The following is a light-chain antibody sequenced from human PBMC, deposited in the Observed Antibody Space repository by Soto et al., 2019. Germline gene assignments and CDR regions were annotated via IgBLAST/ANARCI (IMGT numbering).Light chain of an antibody. Sequence: QSVLTQSPSVSVSPGQRVTISCTGSSSNIGAGYDVHWYQQLPGTDPKPLIDGNSNRPSGVPDRCSGSKSVTSASLAITGLQAEDEADYNCQSYYVSLSGSVFGGGTKVTVL. CDR2: GNS. V-gene: IGLV1-40*01. CDR3: QSYYVSLSGSV. CDR1: SSNIGAGYD. J-gene: IGLJ2*01.